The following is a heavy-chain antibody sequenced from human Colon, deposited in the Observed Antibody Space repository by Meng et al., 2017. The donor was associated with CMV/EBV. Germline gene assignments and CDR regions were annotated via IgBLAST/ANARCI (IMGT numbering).Heavy chain of an antibody. J-gene: IGHJ4*02. CDR2: ISSSSSAI. Sequence: GGSLRLSCAASGFSFSNNHMNWVRQAPGRGLEWISYISSSSSAIEYADSVKGRFTSSRDNAKSSMYRQMNSLRDEDTAVYYCARDSPSNYGYYFDYWGQGTLVTVSS. D-gene: IGHD4-11*01. V-gene: IGHV3-48*02. CDR1: GFSFSNNH. CDR3: ARDSPSNYGYYFDY.